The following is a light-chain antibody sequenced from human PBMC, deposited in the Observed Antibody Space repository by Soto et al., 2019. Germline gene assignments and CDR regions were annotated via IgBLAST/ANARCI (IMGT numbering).Light chain of an antibody. Sequence: EIVITQSPATLSGSPGEIATLSCRSSQSVSSNLAWYQQKPGQAPRLLMHGASSRATGIPDRFSGSGSGADFTLTISRVEPEDFAVYYCQHYGTSPEVTFGQGTRLEIK. CDR1: QSVSSN. CDR2: GAS. CDR3: QHYGTSPEVT. J-gene: IGKJ5*01. V-gene: IGKV3-20*01.